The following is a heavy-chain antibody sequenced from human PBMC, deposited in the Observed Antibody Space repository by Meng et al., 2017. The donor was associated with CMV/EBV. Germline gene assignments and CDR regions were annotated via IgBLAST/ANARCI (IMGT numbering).Heavy chain of an antibody. J-gene: IGHJ4*02. CDR1: GFTFSSYG. CDR2: IRDDGSNK. V-gene: IGHV3-30*02. CDR3: AKDDEGGAFDY. Sequence: GESLKISCAASGFTFSSYGMHWVRQAPGKGLEWVAFIRDDGSNKYYADSVKGRFTISRDNSKNTLYLQMNSLRAEDTAVYYCAKDDEGGAFDYWGQGTLVTVSS. D-gene: IGHD1-26*01.